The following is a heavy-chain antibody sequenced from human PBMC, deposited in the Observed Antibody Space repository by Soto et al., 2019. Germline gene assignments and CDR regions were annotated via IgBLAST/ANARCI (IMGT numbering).Heavy chain of an antibody. Sequence: QVQLVQSGAEMKQIGASVKVSCKAVGYSISSHYLHCVRQAPGLGFEWMGMINPSGGSTFYAQHFQGRLAMARDTSTSTVYMELRSLISEDTGVYYCARAALNLGEGAPFDSWGQGTRVTV. D-gene: IGHD3-16*01. V-gene: IGHV1-46*03. CDR3: ARAALNLGEGAPFDS. CDR2: INPSGGST. CDR1: GYSISSHY. J-gene: IGHJ5*01.